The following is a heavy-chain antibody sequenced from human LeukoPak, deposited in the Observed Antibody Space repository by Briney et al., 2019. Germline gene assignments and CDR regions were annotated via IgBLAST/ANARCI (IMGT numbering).Heavy chain of an antibody. CDR1: GFTFSSYD. V-gene: IGHV3-13*05. Sequence: GGSLRLSCAASGFTFSSYDMHWVRQATGKGLEWVSAIGTAGDPYYPGSVKGRFTISRENAKNSLYLQMNSLRAADTAVYYCARGAPTVTYPKPYYFDYWGQGTLVTVSS. CDR2: IGTAGDP. D-gene: IGHD4-17*01. CDR3: ARGAPTVTYPKPYYFDY. J-gene: IGHJ4*02.